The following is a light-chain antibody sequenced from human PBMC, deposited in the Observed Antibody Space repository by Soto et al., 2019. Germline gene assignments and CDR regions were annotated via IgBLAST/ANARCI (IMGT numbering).Light chain of an antibody. CDR2: GAS. CDR3: QQYGSSGT. J-gene: IGKJ1*01. CDR1: HSVSSSY. V-gene: IGKV3-20*01. Sequence: EIVLTQSPGTLSLSPGERATLACRASHSVSSSYLAWYQQKPGQAPRLLIYGASSRATGIPDRFSGSGSGTDFTLTISRLEPEDFAVYYCQQYGSSGTFGQGTKVDTK.